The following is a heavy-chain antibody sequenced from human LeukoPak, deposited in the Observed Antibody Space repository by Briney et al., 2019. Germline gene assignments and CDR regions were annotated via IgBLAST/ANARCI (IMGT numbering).Heavy chain of an antibody. D-gene: IGHD5-24*01. V-gene: IGHV4-61*02. Sequence: SETLSLTCTVSGGSISSGSYYLSWIRHPAGKGLEWIGRIYTSGSTNYNPSLKSRVTISVDTSKNQFSLKLSSVTAADTAVYYCARDLEMAFDYWGRGTLVTVSS. CDR2: IYTSGST. J-gene: IGHJ4*02. CDR1: GGSISSGSYY. CDR3: ARDLEMAFDY.